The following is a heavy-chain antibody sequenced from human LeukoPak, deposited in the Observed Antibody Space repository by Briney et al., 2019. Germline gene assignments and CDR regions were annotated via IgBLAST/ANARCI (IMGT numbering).Heavy chain of an antibody. V-gene: IGHV4-59*01. D-gene: IGHD1-1*01. Sequence: PSETLSLTCTVSGVSMSGSYWSWTRQPPGKGLEWIGSIHYTGSTNYNPSLKSRLTISLDTSKNRFSVKLNSVTAADTAVYYCAKDRVPGGYWGQGTLVTVSS. CDR2: IHYTGST. CDR1: GVSMSGSY. CDR3: AKDRVPGGY. J-gene: IGHJ1*01.